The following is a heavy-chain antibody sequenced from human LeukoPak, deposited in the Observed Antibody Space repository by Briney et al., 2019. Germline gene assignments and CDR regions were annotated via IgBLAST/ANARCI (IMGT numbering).Heavy chain of an antibody. V-gene: IGHV4-4*02. Sequence: LETLSLTCAVSGASVSSSNWWMWVRQPPKKGLEWIGEIHHSGSTNYNPSLKSRVTMSVDTSKNQISLRLTSVTAADTAVYYCARGLYGSDSFWGQGNLVTVSS. CDR2: IHHSGST. CDR1: GASVSSSNW. J-gene: IGHJ4*02. D-gene: IGHD6-19*01. CDR3: ARGLYGSDSF.